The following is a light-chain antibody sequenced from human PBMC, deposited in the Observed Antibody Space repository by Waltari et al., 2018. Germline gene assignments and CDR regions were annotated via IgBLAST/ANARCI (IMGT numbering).Light chain of an antibody. CDR2: GKD. CDR3: NSRDSSGKHYV. J-gene: IGLJ1*01. V-gene: IGLV3-19*01. CDR1: SLRSYY. Sequence: SSELTQDPAVSVALGRTVRITCQGDSLRSYYASWYQQKPGQAPVLVIYGKDNRPSGIPERFSGSNSGNTASLTITGAQAEDEADYYCNSRDSSGKHYVFGTGTKVTVL.